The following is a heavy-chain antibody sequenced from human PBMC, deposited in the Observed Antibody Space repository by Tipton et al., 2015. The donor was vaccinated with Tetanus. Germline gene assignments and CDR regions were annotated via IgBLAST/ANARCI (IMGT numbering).Heavy chain of an antibody. CDR2: MYSGGDT. CDR1: GGSLRSGDHY. V-gene: IGHV3-53*01. J-gene: IGHJ4*02. D-gene: IGHD6-19*01. Sequence: LSLTCSVSGGSLRSGDHYWSWVRQAPGKGLEWVSVMYSGGDTYYVDSVKGRFSISRDNAKNTLYLQMNSLRVEDTAVYYCVRDGGSSGWLAYWGQGTLVTVSS. CDR3: VRDGGSSGWLAY.